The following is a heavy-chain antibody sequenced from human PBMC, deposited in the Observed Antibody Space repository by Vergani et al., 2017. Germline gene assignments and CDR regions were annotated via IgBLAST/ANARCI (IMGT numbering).Heavy chain of an antibody. V-gene: IGHV3-30*02. CDR2: IRYDGSNK. Sequence: QVQLVESGGGVVQPGGSLRLSCAASGFTFSRYGMHWVRQAPGKGLEWVAFIRYDGSNKYYADSVKGRFTISRDNSKNTLYLQMNSLRAEDTAVYYCAKSITMVRGVKNYYYYYGMDVWGQGTTVTVSS. D-gene: IGHD3-10*01. CDR1: GFTFSRYG. CDR3: AKSITMVRGVKNYYYYYGMDV. J-gene: IGHJ6*02.